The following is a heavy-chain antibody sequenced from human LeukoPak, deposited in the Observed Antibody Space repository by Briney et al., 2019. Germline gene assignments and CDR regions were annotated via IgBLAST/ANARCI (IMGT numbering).Heavy chain of an antibody. CDR2: INSDESNT. CDR1: GFTFSHYL. Sequence: GGSLRLSCAASGFTFSHYLMHWVRQAPGKGLVWVSRINSDESNTNSYADSVKGRFIISRDNAKNTLNLQSNSLRAEDTAVYFCGRGGNGIDIWGQGTTVIVSS. V-gene: IGHV3-74*01. D-gene: IGHD2-8*01. CDR3: GRGGNGIDI. J-gene: IGHJ3*02.